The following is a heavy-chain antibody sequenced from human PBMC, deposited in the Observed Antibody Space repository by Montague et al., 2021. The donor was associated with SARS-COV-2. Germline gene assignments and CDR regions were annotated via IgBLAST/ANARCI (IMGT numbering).Heavy chain of an antibody. D-gene: IGHD4-17*01. CDR2: IYYSGTT. CDR1: GGSVNSGGYY. Sequence: SETLSLTCTVSGGSVNSGGYYWSWIRQPPGKGLEWIGSIYYSGTTNYNPSLKSRVTISVDTSKNQFSLKLSSVTAADTAVYYCARDRTADDYDDYEPAGYSYYYGMDVWGQGTTVTVSS. J-gene: IGHJ6*02. V-gene: IGHV4-61*08. CDR3: ARDRTADDYDDYEPAGYSYYYGMDV.